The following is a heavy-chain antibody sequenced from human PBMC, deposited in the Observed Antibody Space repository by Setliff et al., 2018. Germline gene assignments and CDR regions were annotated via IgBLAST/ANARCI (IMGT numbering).Heavy chain of an antibody. CDR2: TWYDGTTK. Sequence: GGSLRLSCAASGFTFSGKGMHWVRQAPGKGLEWVAGTWYDGTTKYYADSVKGRFTISRDNSKNTLYLQMNSLRAEDTAVYYCAKDVGLGSGWSYFDFWGQGALVTVSS. V-gene: IGHV3-33*06. CDR1: GFTFSGKG. J-gene: IGHJ4*02. CDR3: AKDVGLGSGWSYFDF. D-gene: IGHD6-19*01.